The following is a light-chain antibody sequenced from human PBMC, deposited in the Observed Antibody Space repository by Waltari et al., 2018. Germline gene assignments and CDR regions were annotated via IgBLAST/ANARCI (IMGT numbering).Light chain of an antibody. CDR3: QHYLRLPVT. J-gene: IGKJ1*01. V-gene: IGKV3-20*01. Sequence: EIVLTQSPGTLSLSPGESATLSGRTSQRGTRALAWYQQKSGQAPRLLIYGASNRATGIPDRFSGSGSGTDFSLTISSLEPEDFAVYYCQHYLRLPVTFGQGTKVEVK. CDR2: GAS. CDR1: QRGTRA.